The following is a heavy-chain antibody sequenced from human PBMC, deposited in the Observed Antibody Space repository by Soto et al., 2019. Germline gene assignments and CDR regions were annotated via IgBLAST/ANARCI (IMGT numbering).Heavy chain of an antibody. CDR2: IKSKTDGGTT. CDR1: GFTFSNAW. V-gene: IGHV3-15*01. CDR3: TATIFGVVIILDY. Sequence: EVQLVESGGGLVKPGGSLRLSCAASGFTFSNAWMSWVRQAPGKGLEWVGRIKSKTDGGTTDYAAHVKGRFTISRDDSKNTLYLQMNSLKTEDTAVYYCTATIFGVVIILDYWGQGTLVTVSS. D-gene: IGHD3-3*01. J-gene: IGHJ4*02.